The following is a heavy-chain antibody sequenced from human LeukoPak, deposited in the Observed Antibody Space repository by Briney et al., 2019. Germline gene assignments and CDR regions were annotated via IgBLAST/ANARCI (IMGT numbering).Heavy chain of an antibody. V-gene: IGHV3-30*04. J-gene: IGHJ4*02. Sequence: GGSLRLSCAASGFTFSSYAMHWVRQAPGKGLECVAVISYDGSNKYYADSVKGRFTISRDNSKNTLYLQMNSLRAEDTAVYYCARTPYYDFWSGYSAYFDYWGQGTLVTVSS. CDR2: ISYDGSNK. CDR1: GFTFSSYA. D-gene: IGHD3-3*01. CDR3: ARTPYYDFWSGYSAYFDY.